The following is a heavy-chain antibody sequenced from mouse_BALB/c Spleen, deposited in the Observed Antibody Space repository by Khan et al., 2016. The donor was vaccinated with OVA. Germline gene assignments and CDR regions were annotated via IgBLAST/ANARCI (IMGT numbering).Heavy chain of an antibody. J-gene: IGHJ4*01. D-gene: IGHD2-1*01. CDR2: IWGDGST. CDR3: FKQNYGTLYAMDY. Sequence: QVQLKQSGPGLVAPSQSLSITCTVSGFSLTSYGVNWVRQPPGKGLEWLGVIWGDGSTNYHSALISRLSISKDKSKNQIVLKLNSLQTDATATYYCFKQNYGTLYAMDYWGQGTAVTVSS. CDR1: GFSLTSYG. V-gene: IGHV2-3*01.